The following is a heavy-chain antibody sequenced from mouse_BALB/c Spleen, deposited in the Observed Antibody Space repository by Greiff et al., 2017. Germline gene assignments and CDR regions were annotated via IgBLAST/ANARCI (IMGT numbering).Heavy chain of an antibody. CDR3: AREKATDSDYAMDY. CDR2: IFPGSGNT. J-gene: IGHJ4*01. Sequence: VHLVESGPELVKPGASVKISCKASGYSFTSYYIHWVKQRPGQGLEWIGWIFPGSGNTKYNEKFKGKATLTADTSSSTAYMQLSSLTSEDSAVYFCAREKATDSDYAMDYWGQGTSVTVSS. V-gene: IGHV1-66*01. D-gene: IGHD3-2*02. CDR1: GYSFTSYY.